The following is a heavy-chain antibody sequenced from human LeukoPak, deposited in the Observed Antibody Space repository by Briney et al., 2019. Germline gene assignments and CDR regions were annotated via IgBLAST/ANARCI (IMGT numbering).Heavy chain of an antibody. CDR2: IKEDGSEK. CDR3: TRQGHHNFEY. D-gene: IGHD1-14*01. V-gene: IGHV3-7*01. CDR1: GFTLSNYW. J-gene: IGHJ4*02. Sequence: GGSLRLPCAASGFTLSNYWMSWVRQAPGKGLEWVANIKEDGSEKFYVDFVKGRFTISRDNAKNSLHLQLNSLRAEDTAVYYCTRQGHHNFEYWGQGTLVTVSS.